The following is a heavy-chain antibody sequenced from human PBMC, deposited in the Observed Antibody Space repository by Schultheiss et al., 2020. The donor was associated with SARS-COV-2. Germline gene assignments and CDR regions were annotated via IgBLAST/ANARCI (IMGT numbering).Heavy chain of an antibody. V-gene: IGHV3-48*03. CDR2: ISSSGSTI. D-gene: IGHD3-3*01. Sequence: GGSLRLSCAASGFTFSSYEMNWVRQAPGKGLEWVSYISSSGSTIYYADSVKGRFTISRDNAKNSLYLQMNSLRAEDTAVYYCARDGGYTIFGVVIPLDYWGQGILVTVSS. CDR1: GFTFSSYE. CDR3: ARDGGYTIFGVVIPLDY. J-gene: IGHJ4*02.